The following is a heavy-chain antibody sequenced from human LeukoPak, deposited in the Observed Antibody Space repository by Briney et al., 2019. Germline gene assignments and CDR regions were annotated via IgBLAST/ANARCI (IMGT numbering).Heavy chain of an antibody. CDR1: GFTFSSYG. Sequence: GGSLRLSCAASGFTFSSYGIYWVRQAPGKGLEWMALISNDGSDKYYTDSVKGRFTISRDNAKNSLYLQMNSLRAEDTAVYYCARERGYCSGGSCYGRAFDIWGQGTMVTVSS. CDR3: ARERGYCSGGSCYGRAFDI. V-gene: IGHV3-30*03. D-gene: IGHD2-15*01. J-gene: IGHJ3*02. CDR2: ISNDGSDK.